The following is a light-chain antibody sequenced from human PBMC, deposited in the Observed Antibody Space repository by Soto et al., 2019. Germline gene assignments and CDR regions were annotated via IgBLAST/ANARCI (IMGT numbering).Light chain of an antibody. J-gene: IGLJ1*01. CDR3: ASSASSGIEV. CDR1: SSDVGGYNY. CDR2: DVT. V-gene: IGLV2-14*01. Sequence: QSALTQPASVSGSPGQSITISCTGTSSDVGGYNYVSWYQQHPDKAPKLMIYDVTNRPSGVSNRFSGSKSGSTASLTISGLQAEDEADYYCASSASSGIEVFGTGTKVTVL.